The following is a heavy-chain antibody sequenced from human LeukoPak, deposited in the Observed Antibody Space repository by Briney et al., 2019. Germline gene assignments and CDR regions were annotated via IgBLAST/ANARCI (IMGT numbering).Heavy chain of an antibody. J-gene: IGHJ6*02. D-gene: IGHD3-10*01. CDR2: TYYRSKWYN. V-gene: IGHV6-1*01. CDR1: GDSVSSNSAA. CDR3: ARDYGSGSFWEIYYYYGMVV. Sequence: SQTLSLTCAISGDSVSSNSAAWNWIRQSPSRGLEWLGRTYYRSKWYNDYAVSVKSRITINPDTSKNQFSLQLNSVAPEDTAVYYCARDYGSGSFWEIYYYYGMVVWGQGTTVTVSS.